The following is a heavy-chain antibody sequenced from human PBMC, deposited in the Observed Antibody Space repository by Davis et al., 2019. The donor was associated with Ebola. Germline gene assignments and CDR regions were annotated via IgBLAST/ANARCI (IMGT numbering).Heavy chain of an antibody. CDR1: GFTFSSYW. J-gene: IGHJ4*02. V-gene: IGHV3-48*02. Sequence: PGGSLRLSCAASGFTFSSYWMNWVRQAPGKGLEWVSYISSSSSTIYYADSVKGRFTISRDNAKNSLYLQMNSLRDEDTAVYYCARDSTTVVSQKQFDYWGQGTLVTVSS. CDR3: ARDSTTVVSQKQFDY. D-gene: IGHD4-23*01. CDR2: ISSSSSTI.